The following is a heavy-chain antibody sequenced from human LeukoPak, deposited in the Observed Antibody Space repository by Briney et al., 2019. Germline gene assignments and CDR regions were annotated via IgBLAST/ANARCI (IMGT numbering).Heavy chain of an antibody. D-gene: IGHD6-13*01. Sequence: GGPLRLSCAASGITFSSHAMSWVRQAPGKGLEWVSVISGSGGSTDYADSVKGRFTISRDNSKNTLYLQMNSLRADDTAVYYCAKDWGRYSSSWYYFDYWGQGTLVTVSS. J-gene: IGHJ4*02. CDR3: AKDWGRYSSSWYYFDY. V-gene: IGHV3-23*01. CDR1: GITFSSHA. CDR2: ISGSGGST.